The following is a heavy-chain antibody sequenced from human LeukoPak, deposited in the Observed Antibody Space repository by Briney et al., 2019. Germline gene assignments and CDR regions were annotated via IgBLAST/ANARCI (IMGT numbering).Heavy chain of an antibody. J-gene: IGHJ4*02. CDR3: ARDSAGNDY. V-gene: IGHV3-7*01. Sequence: GGSLRLSCATSGFTFSTYWMSWVRQAPGKGLEWVANIKQDGSEEYYVDSVKGRFTISIYNAKNSLYLQMNSLRAEDTAMYYCARDSAGNDYWGQGTLVTVSS. D-gene: IGHD6-13*01. CDR2: IKQDGSEE. CDR1: GFTFSTYW.